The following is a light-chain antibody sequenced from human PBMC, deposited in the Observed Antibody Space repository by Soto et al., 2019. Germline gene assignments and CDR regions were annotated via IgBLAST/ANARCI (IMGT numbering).Light chain of an antibody. CDR3: CSYAVAYRYV. V-gene: IGLV2-11*01. J-gene: IGLJ1*01. CDR2: DVN. Sequence: QSALTQPRSVSGSPGQSITISCTGSTSDVGAYSFASWYQQHPGAAPKLLIHDVNKRPPGVPDRFSASKSGNTASLTISGLQAEDEAHYFCCSYAVAYRYVFGSGTKVTVL. CDR1: TSDVGAYSF.